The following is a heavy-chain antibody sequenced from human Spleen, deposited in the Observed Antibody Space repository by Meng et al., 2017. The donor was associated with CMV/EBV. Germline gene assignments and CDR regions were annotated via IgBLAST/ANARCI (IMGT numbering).Heavy chain of an antibody. D-gene: IGHD2-15*01. J-gene: IGHJ6*02. CDR3: AKDLGMVVAAIRLYSYYGMDV. Sequence: GESLKISCAASGFTFSSSWMHWVCQAPEKGLEWVADIKCDGSEKYYVDSVKGRLTISRDNAKNSLYLQMNSLRAEDTAVYYCAKDLGMVVAAIRLYSYYGMDVWGQGTTVTVSS. CDR1: GFTFSSSW. CDR2: IKCDGSEK. V-gene: IGHV3-52*01.